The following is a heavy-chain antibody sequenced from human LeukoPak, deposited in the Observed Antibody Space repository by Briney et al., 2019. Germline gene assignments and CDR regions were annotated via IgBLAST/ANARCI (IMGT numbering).Heavy chain of an antibody. CDR1: GFTLSTYW. J-gene: IGHJ4*02. D-gene: IGHD6-19*01. CDR3: ARETPDSSGWD. CDR2: IKQDGSQK. V-gene: IGHV3-7*01. Sequence: GGSLRLSCAASGFTLSTYWMSWVRQAPGKGLEWVANIKQDGSQKNYVDSVRGRSTISRDNAKNSLYLQMNSLRAEDTAVYYCARETPDSSGWDWGQGTLVTVFS.